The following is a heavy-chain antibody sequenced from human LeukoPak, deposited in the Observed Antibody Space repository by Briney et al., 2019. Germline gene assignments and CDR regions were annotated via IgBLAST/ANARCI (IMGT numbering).Heavy chain of an antibody. J-gene: IGHJ4*02. CDR2: LYSGGST. Sequence: GGSLRLSCAASGFTVSSYYMTWVRQAPGKGLEWVSVLYSGGSTYYADSVKGRFTISRDNSKNTLYLQMNSLRAEDTAVYYCASGARRTSCLDYWGQGTLVTVSS. CDR1: GFTVSSYY. CDR3: ASGARRTSCLDY. D-gene: IGHD2-2*01. V-gene: IGHV3-53*01.